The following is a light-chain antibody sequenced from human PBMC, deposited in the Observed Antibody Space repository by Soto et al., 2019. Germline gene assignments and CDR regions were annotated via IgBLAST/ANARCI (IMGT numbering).Light chain of an antibody. Sequence: IQLTQVPSALSGSVGDRVTLTCLASQTISSWLAWYQQKPGKAPKLLIYMASTLKSGVPSRFSGSGSGTEFTLTISSLQPDDFATYYCQHYNNYSEAFGQGTKVDIK. J-gene: IGKJ1*01. V-gene: IGKV1-5*03. CDR2: MAS. CDR1: QTISSW. CDR3: QHYNNYSEA.